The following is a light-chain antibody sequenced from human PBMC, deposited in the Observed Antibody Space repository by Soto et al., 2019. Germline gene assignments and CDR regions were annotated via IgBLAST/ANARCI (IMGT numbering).Light chain of an antibody. J-gene: IGKJ4*01. CDR1: QSVSNNY. CDR3: QQRSNWPSLT. CDR2: DAS. V-gene: IGKV3-11*01. Sequence: EIVLTQSPGTLSLSPGERATLSFRASQSVSNNYLAWYQQKPGQAPRLLIYDASNRATGIPARFSGSGSGTDFTLTISSLEPEDFAVYYCQQRSNWPSLTFGGGTKVDIK.